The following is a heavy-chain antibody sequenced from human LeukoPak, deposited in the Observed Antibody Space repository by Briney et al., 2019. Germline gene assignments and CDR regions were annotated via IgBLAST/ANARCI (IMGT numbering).Heavy chain of an antibody. CDR1: GFTVSSNY. D-gene: IGHD3-22*01. CDR2: IYTGGST. V-gene: IGHV3-66*01. J-gene: IGHJ4*02. CDR3: ARNLYYYDSSGYYYY. Sequence: GGSLRLSCAASGFTVSSNYMSWVRQAPGKGLEWVSAIYTGGSTYYAGSVKGRFTISRDNSKNTLYLQMNSLRAEDTAVYYYARNLYYYDSSGYYYYWGQGTLVTVSS.